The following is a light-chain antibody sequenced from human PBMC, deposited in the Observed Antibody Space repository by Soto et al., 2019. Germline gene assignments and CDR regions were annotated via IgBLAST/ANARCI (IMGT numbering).Light chain of an antibody. CDR2: AVR. J-gene: IGLJ3*02. CDR1: NSDVGRYSS. CDR3: FSYTANDNWV. Sequence: QSVLTQPHSVSGSPGQSVTISCTGTNSDVGRYSSVSWYQQLPGKAPKIIISAVRQRPSGVPDRFSGSKSGNTASLTISGLQADDEADYFCFSYTANDNWVFGGGTKLTVL. V-gene: IGLV2-11*01.